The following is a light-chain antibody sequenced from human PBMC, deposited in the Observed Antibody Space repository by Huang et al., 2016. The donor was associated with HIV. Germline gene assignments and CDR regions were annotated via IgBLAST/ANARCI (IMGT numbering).Light chain of an antibody. CDR2: GAS. CDR1: HSVSSN. J-gene: IGKJ5*01. V-gene: IGKV3-15*01. CDR3: QQYDNWPLT. Sequence: ERVMTQSPATLSVAPGEIVTLSCRASHSVSSNLAWYQQKPGQAPRLRIHGASTRATGIPARFSGSGSGTEFTLAISSLQSEDSGVYFCQQYDNWPLTFGQGTRLEIK.